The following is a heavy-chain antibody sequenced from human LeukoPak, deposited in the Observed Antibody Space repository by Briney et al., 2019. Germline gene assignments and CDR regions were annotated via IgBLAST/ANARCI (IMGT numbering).Heavy chain of an antibody. Sequence: SETLSLTCTVSGGSISSGGYYWSWIRRHPGKGLEWIGYIYYSGSTYYNPSLKSRVTISVDTSKNQFSLKLSSVTAADTAVYYCARWALGGPTPGDFDYWGQGTLVTVSS. CDR2: IYYSGST. J-gene: IGHJ4*02. V-gene: IGHV4-31*03. CDR3: ARWALGGPTPGDFDY. CDR1: GGSISSGGYY. D-gene: IGHD3-10*01.